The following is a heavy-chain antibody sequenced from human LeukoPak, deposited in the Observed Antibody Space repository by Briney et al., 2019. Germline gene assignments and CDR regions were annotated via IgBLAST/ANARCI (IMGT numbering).Heavy chain of an antibody. CDR3: EKQGLDYRWFDP. V-gene: IGHV3-30*18. CDR2: ISYDGSNK. CDR1: GFTFSSYG. D-gene: IGHD3-16*01. J-gene: IGHJ5*02. Sequence: GGSLRLSFAASGFTFSSYGMHWVRQAPGKGLEWVAVISYDGSNKYYADSVKGRFTISRDNSKNTLYLQMNSLRAEDTAVYYCEKQGLDYRWFDPWGQGTLVTVSS.